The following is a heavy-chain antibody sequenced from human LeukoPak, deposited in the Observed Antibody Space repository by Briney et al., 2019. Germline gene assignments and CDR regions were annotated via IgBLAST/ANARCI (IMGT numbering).Heavy chain of an antibody. CDR2: VNTVSSYI. Sequence: PGGSLRLSCAAFGFIFSDYSMNWVRQAPGKGLEWVASVNTVSSYIYYADSMRGRFTISRDNAKNSLFLQMNSLRAEDTAVYYCARLRRNSDRSDFFYYYDHWGQGTLVTVSS. J-gene: IGHJ4*02. CDR3: ARLRRNSDRSDFFYYYDH. CDR1: GFIFSDYS. V-gene: IGHV3-21*01. D-gene: IGHD3-22*01.